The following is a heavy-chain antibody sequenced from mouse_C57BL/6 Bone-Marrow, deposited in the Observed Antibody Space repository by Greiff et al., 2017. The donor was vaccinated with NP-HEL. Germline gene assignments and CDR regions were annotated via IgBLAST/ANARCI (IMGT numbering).Heavy chain of an antibody. CDR1: GYTFTSYW. CDR2: IDPNSGGT. Sequence: QVQLQQSGAELVKPGASVKLSCKASGYTFTSYWMHWVKQRPGRGLEWIGRIDPNSGGTKYNEKFKSKATLTVDKPSSTAYMQLSSLTSEDSAVYYCARSITTVVVPYWYFDVWGTGTTVTVSS. D-gene: IGHD1-1*01. CDR3: ARSITTVVVPYWYFDV. V-gene: IGHV1-72*01. J-gene: IGHJ1*03.